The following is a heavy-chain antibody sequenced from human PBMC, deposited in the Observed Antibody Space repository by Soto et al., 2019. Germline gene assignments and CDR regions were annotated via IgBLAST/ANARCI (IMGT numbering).Heavy chain of an antibody. CDR1: GYSFSTYD. CDR2: IRPHNGNR. CDR3: ATSYDTGFDP. Sequence: ASVKVSCKASGYSFSTYDISWLRQAPGKGLEWMGLIRPHNGNRNFARKFLDRVILTADTSSNTAYLELKSLRYDDTGIYYCATSYDTGFDPWGQGTLVTVSS. J-gene: IGHJ5*02. D-gene: IGHD3-9*01. V-gene: IGHV1-18*04.